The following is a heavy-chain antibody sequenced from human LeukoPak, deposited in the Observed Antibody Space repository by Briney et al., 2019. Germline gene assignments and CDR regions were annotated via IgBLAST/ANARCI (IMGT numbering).Heavy chain of an antibody. V-gene: IGHV3-48*01. CDR1: GFTFSSYS. CDR3: AKGSGSYLSPLYYFDY. Sequence: PGGSLRLSCAASGFTFSSYSMNWVRQAPGKGLEWVSYISSSSSTIYYADSVKGRFTISRDNAKNSLYLQMNSLKVEDTAVYYCAKGSGSYLSPLYYFDYWGQGTLVTVSS. D-gene: IGHD1-26*01. J-gene: IGHJ4*02. CDR2: ISSSSSTI.